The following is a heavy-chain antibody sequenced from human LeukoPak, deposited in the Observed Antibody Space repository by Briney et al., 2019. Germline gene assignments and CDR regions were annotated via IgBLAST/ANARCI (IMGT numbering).Heavy chain of an antibody. CDR2: ISGSGGST. J-gene: IGHJ6*02. CDR1: GLTFSSYA. Sequence: GGSLRLSCAASGLTFSSYAMSWVRQAPGKGLEWVSAISGSGGSTYYADSVKGRFTISRDNSKNTLYLQMNSLRAEDTAVYYCAKDLPYYDFWSGYYPNYYYYGMDVWGQGTTVTVSS. CDR3: AKDLPYYDFWSGYYPNYYYYGMDV. V-gene: IGHV3-23*01. D-gene: IGHD3-3*01.